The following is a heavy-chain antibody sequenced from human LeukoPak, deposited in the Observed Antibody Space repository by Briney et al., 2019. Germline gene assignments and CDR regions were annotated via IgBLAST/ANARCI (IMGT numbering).Heavy chain of an antibody. Sequence: ASVKVSCKASGYTFTGYYMHWVRQAPGQGLEWMGWINPNSGGTNDAQKFQGRVTMTRDTSISTAYMELSRLRSDDTAVYYCARGDSSGYYDSWGQGTLVTVSS. V-gene: IGHV1-2*02. CDR3: ARGDSSGYYDS. CDR1: GYTFTGYY. D-gene: IGHD3-22*01. CDR2: INPNSGGT. J-gene: IGHJ5*01.